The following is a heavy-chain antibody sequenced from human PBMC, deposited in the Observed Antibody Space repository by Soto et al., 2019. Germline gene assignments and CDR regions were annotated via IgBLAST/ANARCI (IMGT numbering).Heavy chain of an antibody. J-gene: IGHJ4*02. V-gene: IGHV1-69*12. CDR2: IIPIFGTA. CDR3: AIDTVMGKCYCVY. D-gene: IGHD5-18*01. CDR1: GGTFSSYA. Sequence: QVQLVQSGAEVKKPGSSVKVSCKASGGTFSSYAISWVRQAPGQGLEWMGGIIPIFGTANYAQKFQGRVTITADESTSTAYMERGRLRSEETAVYYCAIDTVMGKCYCVYWVEGSLVTVSS.